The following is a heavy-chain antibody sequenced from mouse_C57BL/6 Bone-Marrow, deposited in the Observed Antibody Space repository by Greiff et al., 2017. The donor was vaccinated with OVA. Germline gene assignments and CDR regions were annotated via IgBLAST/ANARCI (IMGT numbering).Heavy chain of an antibody. CDR2: INYDGSST. CDR3: ARGGYDPLFAY. J-gene: IGHJ3*01. V-gene: IGHV5-16*01. D-gene: IGHD2-3*01. CDR1: GFTFSDYY. Sequence: EVMLVESEGGLVQPGSSMKLSCTASGFTFSDYYMAWVRQVPEKGLEWVANINYDGSSTYYLDSLKSRFIISRDNAKNILYLQMSSLKSEDTATYYCARGGYDPLFAYWGQGTLVTVSA.